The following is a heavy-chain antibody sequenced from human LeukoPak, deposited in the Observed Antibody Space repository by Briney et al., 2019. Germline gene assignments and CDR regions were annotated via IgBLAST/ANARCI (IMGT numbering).Heavy chain of an antibody. J-gene: IGHJ3*02. CDR2: ISSCSSYI. Sequence: GGSLRLSCAASGFTFSSYSMNWVRQAPGKGLEWVSSISSCSSYIYYADSVKGRFTISRDNAKNSLYLQMNSLRAEDTAVYYCAREGSGPYHDAFDIWGQGTMVTVSS. CDR1: GFTFSSYS. D-gene: IGHD3-10*01. V-gene: IGHV3-21*01. CDR3: AREGSGPYHDAFDI.